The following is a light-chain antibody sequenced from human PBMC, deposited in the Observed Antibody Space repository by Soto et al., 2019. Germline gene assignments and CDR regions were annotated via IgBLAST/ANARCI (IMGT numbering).Light chain of an antibody. CDR2: GAS. V-gene: IGKV3-20*01. J-gene: IGKJ1*01. Sequence: EIVLTQSPGTLSLYPWERATLSCRASQSVSSSYLAWYQQKPGQAPRLLIYGASSRATGIPDRFSGSGSGTDFTLTISRLEPEDFAVYYRQQYRSSPRTFGQGTKVDIK. CDR3: QQYRSSPRT. CDR1: QSVSSSY.